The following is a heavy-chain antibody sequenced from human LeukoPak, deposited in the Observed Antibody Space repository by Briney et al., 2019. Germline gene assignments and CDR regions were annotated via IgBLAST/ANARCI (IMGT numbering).Heavy chain of an antibody. CDR2: IKQDGSEK. V-gene: IGHV3-7*01. CDR1: GFTFSNYW. D-gene: IGHD3-10*01. CDR3: AREEWFGELMRPYYFDY. J-gene: IGHJ4*02. Sequence: GGSLRLSCAASGFTFSNYWMSWVRQAPGKGLEWVANIKQDGSEKYYVNSVKGRFTISRDNAKNSLYLQINSLRAEDTAVYYCAREEWFGELMRPYYFDYWGQGTLVTVS.